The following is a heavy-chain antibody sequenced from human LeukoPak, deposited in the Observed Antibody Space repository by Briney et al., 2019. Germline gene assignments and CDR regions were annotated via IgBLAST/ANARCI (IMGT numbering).Heavy chain of an antibody. CDR2: INPNSGGT. Sequence: ASVKVSCKASGGTFNSYPISWVRQAPGQGLEWMGWINPNSGGTNYAQKFQGRVTMTRDTSISTAYMELRSLRSDDTAVYYCARDNNYYGSGSYYEPFDYWGQGTLVTVSS. CDR3: ARDNNYYGSGSYYEPFDY. CDR1: GGTFNSYP. D-gene: IGHD3-10*01. V-gene: IGHV1-2*02. J-gene: IGHJ4*02.